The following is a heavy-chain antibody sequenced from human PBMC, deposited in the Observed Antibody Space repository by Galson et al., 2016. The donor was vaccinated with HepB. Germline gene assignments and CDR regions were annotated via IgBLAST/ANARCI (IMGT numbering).Heavy chain of an antibody. D-gene: IGHD3-16*02. J-gene: IGHJ4*02. V-gene: IGHV3-23*01. CDR3: ARDDDYVWGTYRYTRTVPQYYFDY. Sequence: SLRLSCAASGFTFSSYGMSWVRQAPGKGLEWVSVISGSGGSTYYADSVKGRFTISRDNPKNTLYLQMNSLRAEDTAVYYCARDDDYVWGTYRYTRTVPQYYFDYWGQGTLVTVSS. CDR1: GFTFSSYG. CDR2: ISGSGGST.